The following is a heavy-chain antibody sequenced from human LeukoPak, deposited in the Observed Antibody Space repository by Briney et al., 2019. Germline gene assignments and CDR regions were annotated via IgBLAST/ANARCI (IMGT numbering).Heavy chain of an antibody. CDR2: INHSGGA. Sequence: SETLSLTCAVSGGSFSGYYWTWIRQPPGKGLEWIGEINHSGGANYNPSLKSRVTISVDTSKNQFSLKLSSVTAADTAVYYCARVTGYWYFDLWGRGTLVTVPS. CDR3: ARVTGYWYFDL. CDR1: GGSFSGYY. V-gene: IGHV4-34*01. J-gene: IGHJ2*01. D-gene: IGHD1-14*01.